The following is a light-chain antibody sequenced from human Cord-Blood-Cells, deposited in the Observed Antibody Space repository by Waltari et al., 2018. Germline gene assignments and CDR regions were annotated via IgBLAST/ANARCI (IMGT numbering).Light chain of an antibody. V-gene: IGLV2-23*01. CDR2: EDS. Sequence: QSALTPNAPVSESPGQAITISCTGTRCDVGRYKPVTWYQKHPGNAPTLMIYEDSMRPSGVSMRFSGSESGNTASLTSAGLQAEHDADYCCCSYAGSSTSVFGGGTKLTVL. CDR1: RCDVGRYKP. J-gene: IGLJ3*02. CDR3: CSYAGSSTSV.